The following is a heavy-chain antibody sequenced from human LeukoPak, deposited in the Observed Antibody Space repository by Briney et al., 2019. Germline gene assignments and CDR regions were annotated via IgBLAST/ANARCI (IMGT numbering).Heavy chain of an antibody. J-gene: IGHJ5*02. V-gene: IGHV3-30*04. CDR3: ARGGIAAAGTLRYWFDP. CDR2: ISYDGSRT. Sequence: GRSLRLSCAASGFTFSTYAMHWVRQAPGKGLEWVAVISYDGSRTYYEDSVKGRFTISRDNSKNTLYLQMNSLRDEDTAVYYCARGGIAAAGTLRYWFDPWGQGTLVTVSS. CDR1: GFTFSTYA. D-gene: IGHD6-13*01.